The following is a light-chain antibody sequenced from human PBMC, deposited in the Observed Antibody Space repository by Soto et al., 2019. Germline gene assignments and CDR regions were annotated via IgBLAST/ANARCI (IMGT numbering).Light chain of an antibody. CDR2: GAS. CDR3: QQYGSSPIT. Sequence: EIVLTQSPGTLSLSPGERATLSCRASQSVSRILAWYQQKPGQAPRLLIYGASSRATGIPDRFSGSGSGTDFTLTISRLEPEDFAVYYCQQYGSSPITFGQGTRLEIK. CDR1: QSVSRI. V-gene: IGKV3-20*01. J-gene: IGKJ5*01.